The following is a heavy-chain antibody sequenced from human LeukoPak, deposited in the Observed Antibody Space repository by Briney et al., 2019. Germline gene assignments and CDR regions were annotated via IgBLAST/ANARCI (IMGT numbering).Heavy chain of an antibody. CDR3: ARDPPNSPNTNSQQLPLAFDY. V-gene: IGHV1-18*01. Sequence: GASVKVSCKASGYTFTSYGISWVRQAPGQGLEWMGWISAYNGNTNYAQKLQGRVTMTTDTSTSTAYMELRSLRSDDTAVYYCARDPPNSPNTNSQQLPLAFDYWGQGTLVTVSS. J-gene: IGHJ4*02. D-gene: IGHD6-13*01. CDR1: GYTFTSYG. CDR2: ISAYNGNT.